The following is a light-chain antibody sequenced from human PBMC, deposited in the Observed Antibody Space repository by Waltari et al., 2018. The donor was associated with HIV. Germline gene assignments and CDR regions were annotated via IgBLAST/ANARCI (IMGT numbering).Light chain of an antibody. CDR2: DVT. V-gene: IGLV2-11*01. CDR3: CSYTSSYTL. J-gene: IGLJ2*01. CDR1: SSSFGGYNY. Sequence: QSALTQPLSVSGSPGQSVTISCTGASSSFGGYNYVSWYQQHPGKAPTLMMSDVTNRPSGVPARFSGSKSGNTASLTISGLQADDEADYFCCSYTSSYTLFGGGTKLTVL.